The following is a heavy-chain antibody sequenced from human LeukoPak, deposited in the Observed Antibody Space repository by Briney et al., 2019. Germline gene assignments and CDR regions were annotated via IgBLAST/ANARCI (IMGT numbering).Heavy chain of an antibody. V-gene: IGHV3-15*01. J-gene: IGHJ3*02. CDR2: IKSKTDGGTS. CDR3: ATDPGEWEPI. D-gene: IGHD1-26*01. CDR1: GLTFTNAW. Sequence: GGSLRLSCATSGLTFTNAWMSWFRQAPGKGLEWVGRIKSKTDGGTSDYAAPVQGRFTISRDDSKNTLYLQMNSLKIEDTAVYYCATDPGEWEPIWGQGTMVTVSS.